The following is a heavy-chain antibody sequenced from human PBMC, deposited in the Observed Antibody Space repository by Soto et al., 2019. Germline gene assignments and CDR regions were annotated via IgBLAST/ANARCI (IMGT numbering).Heavy chain of an antibody. V-gene: IGHV1-69*12. D-gene: IGHD2-2*02. CDR1: GGTFSSYA. J-gene: IGHJ5*02. CDR2: IIPIFGTA. CDR3: ARGYCISPSCYTHPPFDP. Sequence: QVQLVQSGAEVKKPGSSVKVSCKASGGTFSSYAISWVRQAPGQGLEWMGGIIPIFGTANYAQKFQGRVTITADESTSTAYMELRSLRSEDTAVYYCARGYCISPSCYTHPPFDPWGQGTLVTVSS.